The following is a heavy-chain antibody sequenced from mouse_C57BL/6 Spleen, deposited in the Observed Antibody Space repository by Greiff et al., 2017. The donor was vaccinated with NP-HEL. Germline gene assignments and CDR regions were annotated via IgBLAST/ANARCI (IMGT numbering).Heavy chain of an antibody. CDR1: GYTFTDYY. D-gene: IGHD2-5*01. V-gene: IGHV1-34*01. CDR3: ARRESNYPYYVDY. CDR2: IYPNNGGN. Sequence: EVQLQQSGPELVKPGASVKMSCKASGYTFTDYYMHWVKQSHGKSLEWIGYIYPNNGGNGYIQKFKGKATLTVDKSSSTAYMELRSLTSEDSAVYYCARRESNYPYYVDYWGQGTTLTVSS. J-gene: IGHJ2*01.